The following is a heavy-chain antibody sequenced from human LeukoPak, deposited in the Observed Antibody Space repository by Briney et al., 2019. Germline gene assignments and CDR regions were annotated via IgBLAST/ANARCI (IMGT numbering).Heavy chain of an antibody. CDR2: ISGSGDNT. J-gene: IGHJ4*02. D-gene: IGHD3-22*01. V-gene: IGHV3-23*01. Sequence: GGSLRLSCAASGFTFSSYAMSWVRQAPGKGLEWDSGISGSGDNTYYADSVKGRFTISRDNSKNTLYVQVNSLGTEDTAAYYCAKGSYYDSSGSFYFDYWGQGTLVTVSS. CDR1: GFTFSSYA. CDR3: AKGSYYDSSGSFYFDY.